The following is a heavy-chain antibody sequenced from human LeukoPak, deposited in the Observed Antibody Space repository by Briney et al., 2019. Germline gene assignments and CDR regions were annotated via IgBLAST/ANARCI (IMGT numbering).Heavy chain of an antibody. CDR2: ISSSSGTI. J-gene: IGHJ4*02. V-gene: IGHV3-48*02. D-gene: IGHD6-13*01. CDR1: GFTFSTYS. CDR3: ARDFWYAFDY. Sequence: RGSLRLSCAASGFTFSTYSMNWVRQAPGKGLEWVSYISSSSGTISYADSVRGRFTISSDNAKNSLYLQMNSLRDEDTAVYYCARDFWYAFDYWGQGTLVTVSS.